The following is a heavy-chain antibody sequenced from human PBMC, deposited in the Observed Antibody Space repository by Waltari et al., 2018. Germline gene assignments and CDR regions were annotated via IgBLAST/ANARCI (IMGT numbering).Heavy chain of an antibody. Sequence: QVQLVQSGAEVKKPGASVKVSCKASGYTFTSYAMHWVRQAPGQRLEWMGWINAGNGNTKYSQKFQGRVTITTDESTSTAYMELSSLRSEDTAVYYCASAPDMYSSSWYEWAFDIWGQGTMVTVSS. CDR3: ASAPDMYSSSWYEWAFDI. V-gene: IGHV1-3*01. J-gene: IGHJ3*02. CDR1: GYTFTSYA. CDR2: INAGNGNT. D-gene: IGHD6-13*01.